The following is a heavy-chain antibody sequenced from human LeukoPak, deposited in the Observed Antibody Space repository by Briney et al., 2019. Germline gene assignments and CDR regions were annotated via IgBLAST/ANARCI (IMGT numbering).Heavy chain of an antibody. D-gene: IGHD1-26*01. Sequence: TGGSLRLSCAASGFTFSSYAMSWVRQAPGKGLEWVSAISGSGGSTYYADSVKGRFTIPRDNSKNTLYLQMNSLRAEDTAVYYCAKVLPYVGGFDYWGQGTLVTVSS. CDR1: GFTFSSYA. V-gene: IGHV3-23*01. CDR2: ISGSGGST. CDR3: AKVLPYVGGFDY. J-gene: IGHJ4*02.